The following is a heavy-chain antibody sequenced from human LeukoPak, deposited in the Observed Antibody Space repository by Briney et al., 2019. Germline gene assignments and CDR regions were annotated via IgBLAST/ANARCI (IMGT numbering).Heavy chain of an antibody. CDR1: GGSISSHH. J-gene: IGHJ4*02. CDR2: IYYSGSA. V-gene: IGHV4-59*08. Sequence: SETLSLTCTVSGGSISSHHWSWIRQPPGKGLEWIGYIYYSGSANYKPSLKSRVTISVNTSKNQFSLKLTSVTAADTAVYYCARHLDIAASGTFDYWGQGTLVTVSS. CDR3: ARHLDIAASGTFDY. D-gene: IGHD6-13*01.